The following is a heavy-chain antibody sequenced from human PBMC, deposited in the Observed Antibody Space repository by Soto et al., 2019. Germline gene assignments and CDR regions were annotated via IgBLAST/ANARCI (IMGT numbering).Heavy chain of an antibody. CDR3: AKGAARYFDY. V-gene: IGHV3-33*06. CDR2: FWYDASDK. J-gene: IGHJ4*02. Sequence: QVQVVESGGGVVPPGGSLRLSCVVSGLTFTSYSMHWVRQAPGKGLEWVATFWYDASDKTYADSVEGRFTISRDPSRSTLFLQLDSLRAEDTGTYYCAKGAARYFDYWGRGTLVTVSS. CDR1: GLTFTSYS. D-gene: IGHD1-26*01.